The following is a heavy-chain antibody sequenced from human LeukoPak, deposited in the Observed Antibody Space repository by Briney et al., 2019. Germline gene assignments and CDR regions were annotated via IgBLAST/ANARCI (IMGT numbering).Heavy chain of an antibody. D-gene: IGHD5-24*01. V-gene: IGHV3-20*04. CDR1: GFSFDDYG. Sequence: GGSLRPSCAASGFSFDDYGMSWVRQAPGKGLEWVSGINWNGGSRGYADSVKGRFTISRDNAKNSLYLQMNSLRAEDTALYYCARVSGGDGYNYGYYYYYMDVWGKGTTVTVSS. J-gene: IGHJ6*03. CDR3: ARVSGGDGYNYGYYYYYMDV. CDR2: INWNGGSR.